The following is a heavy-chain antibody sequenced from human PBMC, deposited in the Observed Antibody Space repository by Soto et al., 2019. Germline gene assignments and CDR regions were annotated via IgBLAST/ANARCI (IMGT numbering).Heavy chain of an antibody. V-gene: IGHV3-43*01. CDR1: GFTFDDYT. CDR3: AKDNSPYYYSGMDV. D-gene: IGHD5-18*01. CDR2: ISWDGGST. Sequence: PGGSLRLSCAASGFTFDDYTMHWVRQAPGKGLEWVSLISWDGGSTYYADSVKGRFTISRDNSKNSLYLQMNSLRTEDTALYYCAKDNSPYYYSGMDVWGQGTTVTVSS. J-gene: IGHJ6*02.